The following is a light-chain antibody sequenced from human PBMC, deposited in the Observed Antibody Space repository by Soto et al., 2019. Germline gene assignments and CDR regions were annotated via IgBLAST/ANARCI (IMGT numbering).Light chain of an antibody. CDR3: AAWDDTLNGLYV. J-gene: IGLJ1*01. V-gene: IGLV1-44*01. Sequence: QSALTQPPSASGTPGQRVTISCSGGSSNIGSNTVSWYQHLPGTAPKLLIYSNNQRPSGVPDRFSGSKSGTSASLAISGLQSEDEADYYCAAWDDTLNGLYVFGTGTKVTVL. CDR2: SNN. CDR1: SSNIGSNT.